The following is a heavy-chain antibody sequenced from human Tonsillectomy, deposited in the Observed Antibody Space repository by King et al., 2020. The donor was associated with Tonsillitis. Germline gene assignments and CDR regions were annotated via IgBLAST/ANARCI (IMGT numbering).Heavy chain of an antibody. CDR2: ISGSGGSR. Sequence: VQLVESGGGLVQPGGSLRLSCAASGFSFSNNAMSWVRQAPGKGLEWVSGISGSGGSRYYADSVKGRFTISRDNSKNTLYLQMNSLRAEDTAVYYCAKGGHSSTNFDYWGQGTLVTVSS. V-gene: IGHV3-23*04. D-gene: IGHD6-13*01. CDR1: GFSFSNNA. J-gene: IGHJ4*02. CDR3: AKGGHSSTNFDY.